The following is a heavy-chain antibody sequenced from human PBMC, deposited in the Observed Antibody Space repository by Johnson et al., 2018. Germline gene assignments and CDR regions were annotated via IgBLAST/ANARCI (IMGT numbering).Heavy chain of an antibody. V-gene: IGHV3-30*18. CDR3: AKDRRDFWSGSTDDGAFDI. Sequence: QVQLVESGGGVVQPGRSLRLSCAASGFTFSSYGMHWVRQAPGKGLEWVAVISYDGSNKYYADSVKGRFTMSRDNYKNTLYLQMNSLSAGDTAGHYCAKDRRDFWSGSTDDGAFDIWGQGTMVTVSS. J-gene: IGHJ3*02. D-gene: IGHD3-3*01. CDR1: GFTFSSYG. CDR2: ISYDGSNK.